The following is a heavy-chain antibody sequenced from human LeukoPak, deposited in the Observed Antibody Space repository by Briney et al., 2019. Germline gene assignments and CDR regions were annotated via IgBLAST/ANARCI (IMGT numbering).Heavy chain of an antibody. CDR2: IKSDGSTT. J-gene: IGHJ4*02. Sequence: GGSLRLSCAVSGLTFSSYWMHWVRQAPGKGLVWVSRIKSDGSTTSYADSVKGRFTISRDNAKNIVYLQMNSLRVEDTGLYYCARDLAHSSSWYYFDYWGQGTLVTVSS. CDR3: ARDLAHSSSWYYFDY. CDR1: GLTFSSYW. D-gene: IGHD6-13*01. V-gene: IGHV3-74*01.